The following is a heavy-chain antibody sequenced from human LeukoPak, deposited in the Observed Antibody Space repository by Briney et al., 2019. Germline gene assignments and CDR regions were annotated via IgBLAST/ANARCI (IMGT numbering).Heavy chain of an antibody. CDR3: ARVLRYFDWLLYNPYDYGMDV. V-gene: IGHV1-18*01. CDR2: ISAYNGNT. CDR1: GYTFTSYG. Sequence: GASVKVSCKASGYTFTSYGISWVRHAPGQGLEWMGWISAYNGNTNYAQKLQGRVTMTTDTSTSTAYMELRRLRSDDTAVYYCARVLRYFDWLLYNPYDYGMDVWGQGTTVTASS. D-gene: IGHD3-9*01. J-gene: IGHJ6*01.